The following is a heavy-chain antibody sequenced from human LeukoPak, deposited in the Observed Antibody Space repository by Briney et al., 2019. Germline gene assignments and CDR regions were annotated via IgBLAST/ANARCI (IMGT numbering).Heavy chain of an antibody. CDR3: ARDRDLRFGELLWWFDP. D-gene: IGHD3-10*01. CDR1: GYTFTGYY. J-gene: IGHJ5*01. Sequence: ASVKVSCETSGYTFTGYYMHWVRQAPGQGLEWMGRINPNTGDTGYAQKFQGRVTMTRDTSITTAYMALSSLRSEDTAVYYCARDRDLRFGELLWWFDPWGQGTLVTPSS. V-gene: IGHV1-2*06. CDR2: INPNTGDT.